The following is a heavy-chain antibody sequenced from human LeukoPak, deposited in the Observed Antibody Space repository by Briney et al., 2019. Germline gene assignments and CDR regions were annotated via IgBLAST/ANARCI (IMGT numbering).Heavy chain of an antibody. V-gene: IGHV4-59*01. Sequence: SETLSLTCTVSDGSISSYYWSWIRQPPGKGLEWIGYIYYSGSTNYNPSLKSRVTISVDTSKNQFSLKLSSVTAADTAVYYCARDGQQLGPGDYYYYYYMDVWGKGTTVTVSS. CDR3: ARDGQQLGPGDYYYYYYMDV. CDR2: IYYSGST. D-gene: IGHD6-13*01. CDR1: DGSISSYY. J-gene: IGHJ6*03.